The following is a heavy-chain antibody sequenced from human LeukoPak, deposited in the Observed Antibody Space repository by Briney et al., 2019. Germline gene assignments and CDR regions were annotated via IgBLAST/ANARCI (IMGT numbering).Heavy chain of an antibody. Sequence: GGSLRLSCAASGFTFDDYAMHWVRQAPGKGLEWVSGISWKSDSIGYADSVKGRFTISRDNAKNSLYLQMYSLRAEDTALYYCAKENYDILTGSLSEGMDVWGQGTTVTVSS. V-gene: IGHV3-9*01. CDR2: ISWKSDSI. D-gene: IGHD3-9*01. J-gene: IGHJ6*02. CDR1: GFTFDDYA. CDR3: AKENYDILTGSLSEGMDV.